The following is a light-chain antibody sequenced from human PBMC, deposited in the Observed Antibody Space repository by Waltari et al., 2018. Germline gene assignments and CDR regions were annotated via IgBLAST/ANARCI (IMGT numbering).Light chain of an antibody. Sequence: DIQVTQSPSSLSASVGGRVAITCRANQGIGTSLAWYQQSPGKAPRLLLYTASRLATGVPSRFSGSASGAAFTLTFNNLQPEDFATYYCQQYYTTPYTFGLGTKLEIK. V-gene: IGKV1-NL1*01. CDR3: QQYYTTPYT. CDR2: TAS. CDR1: QGIGTS. J-gene: IGKJ2*01.